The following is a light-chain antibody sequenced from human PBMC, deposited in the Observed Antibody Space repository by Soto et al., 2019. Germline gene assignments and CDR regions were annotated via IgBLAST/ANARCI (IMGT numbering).Light chain of an antibody. Sequence: EIVLTQSPGTLSLSPGERATLSCGASQSVTNNYLAWFQQKPGQAPRLLMYGASSRATGIPDRLSGSGSGTEFTLTITRLEPEDFAVYYCQQYASSRTFGHGTKVDIK. J-gene: IGKJ1*01. CDR2: GAS. V-gene: IGKV3-20*01. CDR3: QQYASSRT. CDR1: QSVTNNY.